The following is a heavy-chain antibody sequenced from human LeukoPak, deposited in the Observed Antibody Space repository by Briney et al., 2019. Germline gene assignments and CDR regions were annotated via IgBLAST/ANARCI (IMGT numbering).Heavy chain of an antibody. D-gene: IGHD5-18*01. CDR3: ARGGYSFDY. J-gene: IGHJ4*02. CDR1: GFSLSGYW. Sequence: PGGSLRLSCAASGFSLSGYWMTWDRQAPGKGLEWVARLHADGVEQNYVDSVTGRFTMSRDNAKNSLDLQMNSLRVEDTAVYYCARGGYSFDYLGQETLVAVSS. CDR2: LHADGVEQ. V-gene: IGHV3-7*01.